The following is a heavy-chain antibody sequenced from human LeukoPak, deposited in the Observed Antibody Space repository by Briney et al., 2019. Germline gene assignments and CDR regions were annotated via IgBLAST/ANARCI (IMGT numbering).Heavy chain of an antibody. D-gene: IGHD1-26*01. CDR1: GLTFSSYE. J-gene: IGHJ6*02. CDR3: AREELLNGMDV. CDR2: ISSSGSTI. Sequence: PGGSLRLSCAASGLTFSSYEMNWVRQAPGKGLEWVSYISSSGSTIYYADSVKGRFTISRDNAKNSLYLQMNSLRAEDTAAYYCAREELLNGMDVWGQGTTVTVSS. V-gene: IGHV3-48*03.